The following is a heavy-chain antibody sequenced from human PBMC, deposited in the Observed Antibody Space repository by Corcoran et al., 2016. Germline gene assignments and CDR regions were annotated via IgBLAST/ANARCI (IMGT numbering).Heavy chain of an antibody. V-gene: IGHV3-21*01. D-gene: IGHD2-21*02. CDR2: ISSSSSYI. J-gene: IGHJ4*02. Sequence: EVQLVESGGGLVKPGGSLRLSCAASGFTFSSYSMNWVRQAPGKGLEWVSSISSSSSYIYYADSVKGRFTISRDNAKNSLYLQMNSLRAEDTAVYYCATSADCGGDCYEYYFDYWGQGTLVTVSS. CDR1: GFTFSSYS. CDR3: ATSADCGGDCYEYYFDY.